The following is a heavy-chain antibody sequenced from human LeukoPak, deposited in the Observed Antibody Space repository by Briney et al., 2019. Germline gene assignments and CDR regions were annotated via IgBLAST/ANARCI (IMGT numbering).Heavy chain of an antibody. Sequence: ASVKVSCKASGYTFTSYGIGWVRQAPGQGLEWMGWISAYNGNTNYAQKLQGRVTMTTDTSTSTAYMELRSLRSEDTAVYYCATADYYDSSDAFDIWGQGTVVTVSS. V-gene: IGHV1-18*01. J-gene: IGHJ3*02. D-gene: IGHD3-22*01. CDR3: ATADYYDSSDAFDI. CDR2: ISAYNGNT. CDR1: GYTFTSYG.